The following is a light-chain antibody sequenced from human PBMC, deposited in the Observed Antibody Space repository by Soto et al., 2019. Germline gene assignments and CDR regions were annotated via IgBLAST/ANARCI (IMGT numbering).Light chain of an antibody. CDR1: QSISDW. CDR2: KAS. V-gene: IGKV1-5*03. CDR3: QYYDSDSWT. J-gene: IGKJ1*01. Sequence: DIQMTQSPSTLSASVGDRVTITCRASQSISDWLAWYQQKPGKAPKFLIYKASNLESGVPSRFSGSGSGTEFTLTISSVQPDDFATYYCQYYDSDSWTCGQGTKVEIK.